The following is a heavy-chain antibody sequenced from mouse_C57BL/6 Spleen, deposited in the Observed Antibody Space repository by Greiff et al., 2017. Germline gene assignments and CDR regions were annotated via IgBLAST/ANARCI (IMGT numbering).Heavy chain of an antibody. CDR1: GYTFTSYW. CDR3: ARSLIVTTYYYAMDY. J-gene: IGHJ4*01. Sequence: QVQLQQPGAELVRPGSSVKLSCKASGYTFTSYWMDWVPQRPGQGLEWIGNIYPSDSETHYTQTFKGKATLTVDKSSSTAYMHLSSLTSEDSAVYYCARSLIVTTYYYAMDYWGQGTSVTVSS. V-gene: IGHV1-61*01. CDR2: IYPSDSET. D-gene: IGHD2-5*01.